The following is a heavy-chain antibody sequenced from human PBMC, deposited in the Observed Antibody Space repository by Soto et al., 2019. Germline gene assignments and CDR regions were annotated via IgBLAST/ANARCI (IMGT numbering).Heavy chain of an antibody. CDR3: ARGGGGYYYYGMDV. CDR2: VRGGGGSA. Sequence: EVHLLESGGGLVQPGGSLRLSCAASGFTFSNYAMSWVRQAPGKGPEWVSVVRGGGGSAYYADSVKGRFTISRDNSKNTVYLQMNSLRPEDTAVYYCARGGGGYYYYGMDVWGQGTTVTVSS. V-gene: IGHV3-23*01. J-gene: IGHJ6*02. D-gene: IGHD2-15*01. CDR1: GFTFSNYA.